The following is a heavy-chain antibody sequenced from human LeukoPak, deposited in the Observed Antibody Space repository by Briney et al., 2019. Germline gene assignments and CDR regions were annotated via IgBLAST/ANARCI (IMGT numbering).Heavy chain of an antibody. CDR2: ISGTGGTT. J-gene: IGHJ4*02. D-gene: IGHD5-18*01. V-gene: IGHV3-23*01. CDR1: GFTFSNYA. Sequence: GGSLRLSCAVSGFTFSNYAMSWVRQAPGMGLEWVSTISGTGGTTYYADSVKGRFTISRDNSKNTLYLQMNSLRAEDTAAYYCAKDLYDSYGSRFDYWGQGTLVTVSS. CDR3: AKDLYDSYGSRFDY.